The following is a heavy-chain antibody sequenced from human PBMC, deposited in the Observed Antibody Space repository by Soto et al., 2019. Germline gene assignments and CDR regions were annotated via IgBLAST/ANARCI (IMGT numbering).Heavy chain of an antibody. CDR2: IYHSGST. V-gene: IGHV4-4*02. CDR1: GGSISSSNW. J-gene: IGHJ5*02. Sequence: PSETLSLTCAVSGGSISSSNWWSWVRQPPGKGLEWIGEIYHSGSTNYNPSLKSRVTISVDKSKNQFSLKLSSVTAADTAVYYCARVGIAAAGTGFDPWGQGTLVTVSS. CDR3: ARVGIAAAGTGFDP. D-gene: IGHD6-13*01.